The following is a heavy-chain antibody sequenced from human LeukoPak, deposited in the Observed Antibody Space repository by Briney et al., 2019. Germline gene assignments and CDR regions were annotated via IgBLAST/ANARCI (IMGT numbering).Heavy chain of an antibody. CDR1: GFTFSSYA. J-gene: IGHJ4*02. Sequence: GGSLRLSCAASGFTFSSYAVSWVRQAPGKGLEWVSAITASGFSTYYADSVKGRFTISRDNSKNTLYLQMNSLRAEDTAVYYCARDMRPGDFWSGSSPGGYWGQGTLVTVSS. CDR2: ITASGFST. V-gene: IGHV3-23*01. CDR3: ARDMRPGDFWSGSSPGGY. D-gene: IGHD3-3*01.